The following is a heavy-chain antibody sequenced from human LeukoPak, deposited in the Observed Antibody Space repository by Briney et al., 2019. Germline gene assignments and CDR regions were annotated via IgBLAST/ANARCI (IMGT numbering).Heavy chain of an antibody. CDR1: GFTFSSYS. CDR2: IMIGGDGK. CDR3: VRAAPRDCSPASCSLFDT. V-gene: IGHV3-21*04. Sequence: GGSLRHSCAASGFTFSSYSMNWVRRAPRKGLEWVSTIMIGGDGKHYADSVKGRFTISRDRSESTLYLQMNGLRADDTAVYYCVRAAPRDCSPASCSLFDTWGQGTLVTVSS. D-gene: IGHD2-2*01. J-gene: IGHJ4*02.